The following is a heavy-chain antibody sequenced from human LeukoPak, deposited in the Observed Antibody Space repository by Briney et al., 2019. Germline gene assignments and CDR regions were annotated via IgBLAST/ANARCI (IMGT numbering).Heavy chain of an antibody. Sequence: GGSLRLSCAVSGFTANTHHMAWVRQAPGKHLEWVSVRQPGNVSYYADSVTGRFTTSTDISKNTVYLQMTDLRVEDTALYYCARERDYDTYFDYWGQGTLVIVSS. CDR1: GFTANTHH. V-gene: IGHV3-53*01. CDR2: RQPGNVS. CDR3: ARERDYDTYFDY. J-gene: IGHJ4*01. D-gene: IGHD3-22*01.